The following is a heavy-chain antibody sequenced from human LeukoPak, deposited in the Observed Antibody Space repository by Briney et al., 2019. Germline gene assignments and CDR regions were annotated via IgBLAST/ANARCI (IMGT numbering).Heavy chain of an antibody. CDR3: ARPQAYYFDY. J-gene: IGHJ4*02. Sequence: GRSLRLSCAASGFSFSSYAIHWVRQAPGKGLEWVAAISYDGSKKYYADSVKGRFTISRDNSKNTLYLRMDSLRSEDTAVYYCARPQAYYFDYWGQGTLVTVSS. V-gene: IGHV3-30*16. CDR1: GFSFSSYA. CDR2: ISYDGSKK.